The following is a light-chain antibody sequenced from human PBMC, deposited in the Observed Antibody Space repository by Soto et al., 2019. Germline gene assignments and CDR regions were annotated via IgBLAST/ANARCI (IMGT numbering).Light chain of an antibody. Sequence: SYVLTQPPSVSVAPGKTARITCGGNNMGSKSVHWYQQKPGQAPVVVIHDDSERPSGIPERFSGSNSGNTATLTISRVEAGDEADYYCQAWDSSSDHVVFGGGTKVTVL. CDR3: QAWDSSSDHVV. V-gene: IGLV3-21*04. J-gene: IGLJ2*01. CDR2: DDS. CDR1: NMGSKS.